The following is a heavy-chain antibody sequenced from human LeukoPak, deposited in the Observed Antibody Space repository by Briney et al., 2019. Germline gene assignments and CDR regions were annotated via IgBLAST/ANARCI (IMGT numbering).Heavy chain of an antibody. J-gene: IGHJ6*03. CDR3: ATADGDYLVSYYYYYMDV. CDR2: IKSKTDGGTT. Sequence: PGGSLRLSCAASGFTFSNAWMSWVRQAPGKGLEWVGRIKSKTDGGTTDYAAPVKGRFTISRDDSKNTLYLQMNSLKTEDTAVYYCATADGDYLVSYYYYYMDVWGKGTTVTVSS. V-gene: IGHV3-15*01. CDR1: GFTFSNAW. D-gene: IGHD4-17*01.